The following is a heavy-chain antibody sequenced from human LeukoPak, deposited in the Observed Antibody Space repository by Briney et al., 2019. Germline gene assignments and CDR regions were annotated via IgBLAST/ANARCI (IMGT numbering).Heavy chain of an antibody. CDR3: ARYCSSTSCWGAFDI. J-gene: IGHJ3*02. V-gene: IGHV4-30-4*01. CDR1: GGSISSGDYY. CDR2: IYYSGST. Sequence: PSETLSLTCTVSGGSISSGDYYWSWVRQPPGKGLEWIGYIYYSGSTYYNPSLKSRVTISVDTSKNQFSLKLSSVTAADTAVYYCARYCSSTSCWGAFDIWGQGTMVTVSS. D-gene: IGHD2-2*01.